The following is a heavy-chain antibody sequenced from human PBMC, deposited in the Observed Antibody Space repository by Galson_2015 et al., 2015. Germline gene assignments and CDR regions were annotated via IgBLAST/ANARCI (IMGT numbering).Heavy chain of an antibody. CDR1: GFTLSNYA. Sequence: SLRLSCAAAGFTLSNYAMSWVRQAPGKGLEWVSGISGSGGTAYYADSLKGRFTISRDNSKNTLYLQMNSLRAEDTAIYYCAKSGTGSYYYYYMDVWGTGTTVPVSS. J-gene: IGHJ6*03. CDR3: AKSGTGSYYYYYMDV. D-gene: IGHD6-13*01. CDR2: ISGSGGTA. V-gene: IGHV3-23*01.